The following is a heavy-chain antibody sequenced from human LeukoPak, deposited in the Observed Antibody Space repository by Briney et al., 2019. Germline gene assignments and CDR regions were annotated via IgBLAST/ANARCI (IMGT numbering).Heavy chain of an antibody. Sequence: GASVKVSCKASGYTFTSYGISWVRQAPGQGLEWMGWISAYNGNTNYAQKLQGRVTMTTDTSTSTAYMELRSLRSDDTAVYYCATDLGGSPPASEYFQHWGQGTLVTVSS. D-gene: IGHD3-10*01. V-gene: IGHV1-18*01. J-gene: IGHJ1*01. CDR3: ATDLGGSPPASEYFQH. CDR2: ISAYNGNT. CDR1: GYTFTSYG.